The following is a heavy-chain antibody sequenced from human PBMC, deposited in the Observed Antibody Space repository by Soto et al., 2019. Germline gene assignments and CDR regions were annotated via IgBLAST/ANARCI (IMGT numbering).Heavy chain of an antibody. D-gene: IGHD3-9*01. V-gene: IGHV5-51*01. CDR3: ARLLRYFDWDADYDGMDV. CDR1: GYSFTTYW. CDR2: IYPDDSDT. J-gene: IGHJ6*02. Sequence: PGESLKISCKASGYSFTTYWIAWVRQMPGKGLEWMGIIYPDDSDTRYSPSFQGQVTISVDKSISTAYLQWSSLKASDTAMYYFARLLRYFDWDADYDGMDVWGQGTTVTVSS.